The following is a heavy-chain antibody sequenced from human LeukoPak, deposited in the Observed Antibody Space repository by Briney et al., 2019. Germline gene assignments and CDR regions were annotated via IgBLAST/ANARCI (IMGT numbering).Heavy chain of an antibody. J-gene: IGHJ4*02. CDR2: IKKDGSEK. V-gene: IGHV3-7*01. D-gene: IGHD5-18*01. Sequence: QAGGSLRLSCAASGFTFSSYWMSWVRQAPGKGLEWVANIKKDGSEKYSVDSVKGRFTISRDNAKTSLYLQMNTLRAEDTAVYYCARHLSGVTGYTYGRGIDYWGQGTLVTVSS. CDR1: GFTFSSYW. CDR3: ARHLSGVTGYTYGRGIDY.